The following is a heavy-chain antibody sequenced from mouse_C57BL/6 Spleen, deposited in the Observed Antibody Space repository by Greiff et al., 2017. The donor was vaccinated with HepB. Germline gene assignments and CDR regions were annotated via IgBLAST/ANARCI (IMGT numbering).Heavy chain of an antibody. D-gene: IGHD2-3*01. V-gene: IGHV1-69*01. CDR1: GYTFTSYW. J-gene: IGHJ4*01. CDR2: IDPSDSYT. Sequence: QVQLQQPGAELVMPGASVKLSCKASGYTFTSYWMHWVKQRPGQGLEWIGEIDPSDSYTNYNQKFKGKSTVTVDKSSSTAYMQLSSLTSEDSAVYYCARCLNDGCSMDYWGKGTSVTVSS. CDR3: ARCLNDGCSMDY.